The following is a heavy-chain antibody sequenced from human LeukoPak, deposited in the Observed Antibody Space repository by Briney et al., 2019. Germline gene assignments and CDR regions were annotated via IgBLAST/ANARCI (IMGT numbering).Heavy chain of an antibody. CDR2: ISGSGGST. D-gene: IGHD3-10*01. J-gene: IGHJ1*01. CDR1: GFTFSSYA. Sequence: GGSLRLSCAACGFTFSSYAMSLVRQAPGKGLEWVSAISGSGGSTYYADSVKGRFTISRDNSKNTLYLQMNSLRAEDTAVYYCAKAIGEFWSEYFQHWGQGTLVTVSS. V-gene: IGHV3-23*01. CDR3: AKAIGEFWSEYFQH.